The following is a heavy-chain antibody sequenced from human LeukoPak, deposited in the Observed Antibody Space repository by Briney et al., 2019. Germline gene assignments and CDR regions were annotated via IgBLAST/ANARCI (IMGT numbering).Heavy chain of an antibody. CDR3: AGVGTMTTELYYYYMDV. Sequence: SETLSLTCTVSGGSISSYYWSWIRQPPGKGLEWIGYIYYSGSTNYNPSLKSRVTISVDTSKNQFSLKLSSVTAADTAVYYCAGVGTMTTELYYYYMDVWGKGTTVTISS. V-gene: IGHV4-59*01. J-gene: IGHJ6*03. CDR1: GGSISSYY. D-gene: IGHD4-17*01. CDR2: IYYSGST.